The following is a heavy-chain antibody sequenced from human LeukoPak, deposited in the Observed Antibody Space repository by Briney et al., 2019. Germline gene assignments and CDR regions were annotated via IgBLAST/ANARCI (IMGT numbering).Heavy chain of an antibody. Sequence: ASVKVSCKASGYTFTSYGISWVRQAPGQGLEWMGWISAYNGNTNYAQKLQGRVTITADKSTSTAYMELSSLRSEDTAVYYCATSSTITWGIGAFDIWGQGTMVTVSS. D-gene: IGHD2-2*01. CDR2: ISAYNGNT. CDR1: GYTFTSYG. V-gene: IGHV1-18*01. J-gene: IGHJ3*02. CDR3: ATSSTITWGIGAFDI.